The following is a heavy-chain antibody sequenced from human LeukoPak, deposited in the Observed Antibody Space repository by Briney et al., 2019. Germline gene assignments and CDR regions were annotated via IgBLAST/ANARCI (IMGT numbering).Heavy chain of an antibody. V-gene: IGHV3-23*01. Sequence: GGSLRLSCAASGFTFSSYAMSWVRQAPGKGLEWVSAISGSGGSTYYADSVKGRFTISRDNSKNTLYLQMNSLRAEDTAVYYCAKGHYDILTGYFEIYCFDYWGQGTLVTVSS. J-gene: IGHJ4*02. CDR3: AKGHYDILTGYFEIYCFDY. D-gene: IGHD3-9*01. CDR2: ISGSGGST. CDR1: GFTFSSYA.